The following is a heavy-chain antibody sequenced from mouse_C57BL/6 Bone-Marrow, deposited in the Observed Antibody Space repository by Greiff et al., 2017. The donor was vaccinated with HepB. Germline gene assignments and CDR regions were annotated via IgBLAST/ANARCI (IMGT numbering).Heavy chain of an antibody. CDR3: ARSAYYYGSYWYFDV. D-gene: IGHD1-1*01. V-gene: IGHV5-17*02. J-gene: IGHJ1*01. Sequence: EVQGVESGGGLVQPGGSRKLSCAASGFTFSSFGMHWVRQAPEKGLEWVAYISSGSHNIYYGDTMKGRFTISRDNPKNTLFLQMTSLRSEDTAIYYCARSAYYYGSYWYFDVWGAGTTVTVSS. CDR2: ISSGSHNI. CDR1: GFTFSSFG.